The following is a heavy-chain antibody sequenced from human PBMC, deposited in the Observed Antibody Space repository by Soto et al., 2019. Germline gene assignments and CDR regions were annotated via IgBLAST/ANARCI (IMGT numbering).Heavy chain of an antibody. CDR1: GFTFSAYA. CDR2: LTDNGGGI. D-gene: IGHD3-22*01. J-gene: IGHJ4*02. Sequence: GGSLRLSCEASGFTFSAYAMSWVRQAPGKGLEWVSALTDNGGGIYYADSVKGRFTVARDNFKNTLYLQMNSLRAEDTAIYYCAKVVVPPSSGYYFDYWGQGALVTVSS. V-gene: IGHV3-23*01. CDR3: AKVVVPPSSGYYFDY.